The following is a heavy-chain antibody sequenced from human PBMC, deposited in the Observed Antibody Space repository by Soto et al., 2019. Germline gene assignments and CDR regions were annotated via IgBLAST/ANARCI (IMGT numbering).Heavy chain of an antibody. CDR1: AFTFSGYT. Sequence: EVHLVESGGELVQPGGSLRLSCAASAFTFSGYTMHWVRQAPGKAPEYVSAISSNGENTFYANSVRGRFTISRDNSRNTCYLHRCILRTEDQATYFCARPEVRNGGYYYASWGQGTLVTVSS. V-gene: IGHV3-64*01. CDR2: ISSNGENT. CDR3: ARPEVRNGGYYYAS. D-gene: IGHD3-22*01. J-gene: IGHJ5*02.